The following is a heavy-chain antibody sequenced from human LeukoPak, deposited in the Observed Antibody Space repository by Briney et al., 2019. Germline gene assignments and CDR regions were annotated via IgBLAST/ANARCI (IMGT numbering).Heavy chain of an antibody. CDR2: INRDGRIT. J-gene: IGHJ4*02. V-gene: IGHV3-64*02. D-gene: IGHD1-26*01. Sequence: GGSLGLSCVASGFSFRDYAIHWVRQAPGKGLEYVSVINRDGRITYYADSVKGRFTMSRDNSKNTVYLQMSSLRSEDMAVYYCTRDGGSFCDFDYWGQGALVTVSS. CDR1: GFSFRDYA. CDR3: TRDGGSFCDFDY.